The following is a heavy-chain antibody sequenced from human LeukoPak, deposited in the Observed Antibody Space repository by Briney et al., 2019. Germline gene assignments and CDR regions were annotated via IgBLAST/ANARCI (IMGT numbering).Heavy chain of an antibody. CDR2: INHSGST. D-gene: IGHD1-1*01. CDR3: ASRYNWNRRFDY. V-gene: IGHV4-34*01. CDR1: GGSFSGYY. Sequence: SETLSLTCAVYGGSFSGYYWSWIRQPPGKGLEWIGEINHSGSTNYNPSLKSRVTISVDTSKNQFSLKLSSVTAADTAVYYCASRYNWNRRFDYWGQGTLDTVSS. J-gene: IGHJ4*02.